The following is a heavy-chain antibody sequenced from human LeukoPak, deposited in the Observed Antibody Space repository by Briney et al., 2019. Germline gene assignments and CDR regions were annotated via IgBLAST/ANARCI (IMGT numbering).Heavy chain of an antibody. J-gene: IGHJ6*03. CDR2: IRYNANIE. CDR3: AREVRYYMDV. V-gene: IGHV3-30*02. CDR1: GFTFSSYV. Sequence: PGGSLRLSSAVSGFTFSSYVMHWVRQAPGKGLELVAFIRYNANIEYYADSVKGRFTISTDNSKNTLFLQMNSLRAVDTAVYYCAREVRYYMDVWGKGTTVTVSS.